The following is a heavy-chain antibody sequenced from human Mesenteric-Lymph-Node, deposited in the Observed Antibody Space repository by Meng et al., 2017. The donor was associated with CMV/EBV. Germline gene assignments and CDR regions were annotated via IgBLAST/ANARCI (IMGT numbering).Heavy chain of an antibody. CDR1: GGSMNNYY. CDR3: ARDGYGDSPGHHYGMDV. J-gene: IGHJ6*02. Sequence: SETLSLTCRVSGGSMNNYYWTWIRQPPGKGLEWIGYMYHTGRTYYNPSLKSRVTISLDTSNNEITLRLSSVTAADTAVYYCARDGYGDSPGHHYGMDVWGQGTTVTVSS. D-gene: IGHD4-17*01. CDR2: MYHTGRT. V-gene: IGHV4-59*01.